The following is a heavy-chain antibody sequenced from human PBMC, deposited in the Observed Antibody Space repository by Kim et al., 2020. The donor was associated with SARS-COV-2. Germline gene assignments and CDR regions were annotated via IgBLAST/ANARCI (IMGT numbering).Heavy chain of an antibody. D-gene: IGHD2-21*01. CDR2: ST. V-gene: IGHV4-39*07. J-gene: IGHJ5*02. Sequence: STYSNPSLKRRVTISVDTSKNQFSLKLSSVTAADTAVYYCARVWNNWFDPWGQGTLVTVSS. CDR3: ARVWNNWFDP.